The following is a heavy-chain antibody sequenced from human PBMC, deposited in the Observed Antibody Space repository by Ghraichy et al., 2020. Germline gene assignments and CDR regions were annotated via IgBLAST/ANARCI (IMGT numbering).Heavy chain of an antibody. V-gene: IGHV3-21*01. CDR2: ISSISSYI. CDR1: GFTFSTYT. J-gene: IGHJ5*02. CDR3: ARAHENVRGYYDSSGPEWGFDP. D-gene: IGHD3-22*01. Sequence: LSLTCAASGFTFSTYTMNWVRQAPGKGLEWVSSISSISSYIYYADSVKGRFTISRDNAKNSLYLQMNSLRAEDTAVYYCARAHENVRGYYDSSGPEWGFDPWGQGTLVTVSS.